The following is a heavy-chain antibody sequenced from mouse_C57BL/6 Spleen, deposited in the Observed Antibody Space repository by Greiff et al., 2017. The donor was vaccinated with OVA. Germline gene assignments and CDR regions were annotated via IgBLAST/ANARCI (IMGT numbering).Heavy chain of an antibody. CDR3: ARSPTTIYAMDY. CDR2: IDPSDSET. V-gene: IGHV1-52*01. CDR1: GYTFTSYW. Sequence: VKLQQPGAELVRPGSSVKLSCKASGYTFTSYWMHWVKQRPIQGLEWIGNIDPSDSETHYNQKFKDKATLTVDKSSSTAYMQLSSLTSEDSAVYYCARSPTTIYAMDYWGQGTSVTVSS. J-gene: IGHJ4*01. D-gene: IGHD2-10*01.